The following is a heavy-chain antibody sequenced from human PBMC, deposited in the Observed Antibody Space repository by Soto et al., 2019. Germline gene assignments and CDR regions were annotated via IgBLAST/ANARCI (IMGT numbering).Heavy chain of an antibody. CDR2: INSDGSSI. CDR3: TRGASGYGNFDS. Sequence: EVQLVESGGGVVQPGGSLRLSCAASGFSFSTWMHWVRQAPGKGLEWLSRINSDGSSISYADSVKGRFTVSRDNAKNTLYLQINSLTAEDTAVYYCTRGASGYGNFDSWGQGVLLTVSS. V-gene: IGHV3-74*01. D-gene: IGHD5-12*01. J-gene: IGHJ4*02. CDR1: GFSFSTW.